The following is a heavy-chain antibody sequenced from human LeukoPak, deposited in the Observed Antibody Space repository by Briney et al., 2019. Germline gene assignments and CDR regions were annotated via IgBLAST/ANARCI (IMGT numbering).Heavy chain of an antibody. Sequence: PGGSLRLSCEVSGFTYSSYAVRWVRQAPGKGLEWVSSISGTGGSTYYADSVKGRFTISRDNSKNTVFLQMNSLRAEDTAVYYCAKDLGYSYGRYFDYWGQGTLVTVSS. D-gene: IGHD5-18*01. CDR2: ISGTGGST. CDR3: AKDLGYSYGRYFDY. V-gene: IGHV3-23*01. J-gene: IGHJ4*02. CDR1: GFTYSSYA.